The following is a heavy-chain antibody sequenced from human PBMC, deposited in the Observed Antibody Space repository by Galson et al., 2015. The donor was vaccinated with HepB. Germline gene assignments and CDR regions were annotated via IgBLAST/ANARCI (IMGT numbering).Heavy chain of an antibody. V-gene: IGHV3-21*01. Sequence: SLRLSCAASGFTFSSYSMNWVRQAPGKGLEWVSSIIISSSYIYYADSVKGRFTISRDNAKNSLYLQMNSLRAEDTAVFYCARDRGITMVPGVVRGFDIWGQGTMVTVSS. J-gene: IGHJ3*02. CDR2: IIISSSYI. D-gene: IGHD3-10*01. CDR1: GFTFSSYS. CDR3: ARDRGITMVPGVVRGFDI.